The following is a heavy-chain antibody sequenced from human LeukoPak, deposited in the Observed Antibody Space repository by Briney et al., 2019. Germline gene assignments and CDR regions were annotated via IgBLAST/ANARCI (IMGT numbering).Heavy chain of an antibody. CDR2: IYYSGST. D-gene: IGHD2-21*02. CDR3: ARDLRGYCGGDCRKGDNWFDP. CDR1: GGSISSYY. Sequence: PAETLSLTCTVSGGSISSYYWSWIRQPSGKGLEWIGYIYYSGSTNYNPSLKSRVTISVDTSKNQFSLKLSSVTAADTAVYYCARDLRGYCGGDCRKGDNWFDPWGQGTLVTVSS. V-gene: IGHV4-59*01. J-gene: IGHJ5*02.